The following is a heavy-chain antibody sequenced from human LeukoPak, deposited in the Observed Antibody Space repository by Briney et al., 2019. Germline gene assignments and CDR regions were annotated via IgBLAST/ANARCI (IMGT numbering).Heavy chain of an antibody. CDR2: IYYSGST. Sequence: SETLSLTCTVSGGSISSYYWSWIRQPPGKGLKWIGYIYYSGSTNYNPSLKSRVTISVDTSKNQFSLKLSSVTAADTAVYYCARDLDGYSPYYFDYWGQGTLVTVSS. J-gene: IGHJ4*02. CDR3: ARDLDGYSPYYFDY. CDR1: GGSISSYY. D-gene: IGHD3-22*01. V-gene: IGHV4-59*01.